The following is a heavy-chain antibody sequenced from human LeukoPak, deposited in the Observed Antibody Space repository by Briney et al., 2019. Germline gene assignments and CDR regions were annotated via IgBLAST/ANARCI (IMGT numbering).Heavy chain of an antibody. J-gene: IGHJ4*02. CDR2: INPSSGGT. V-gene: IGHV1-2*02. Sequence: GASMKVSCKASGYTFTGYYMHWVRQAPGQGLEWMRWINPSSGGTNYAQKFQGRVTMTRDTSISTAYMELSRLRSDDTAVYFCARGRFYSDYWGQGTLVTVSS. CDR1: GYTFTGYY. CDR3: ARGRFYSDY.